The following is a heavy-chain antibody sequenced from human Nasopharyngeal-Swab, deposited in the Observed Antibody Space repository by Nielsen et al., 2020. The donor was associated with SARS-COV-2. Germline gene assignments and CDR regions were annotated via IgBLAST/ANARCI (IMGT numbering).Heavy chain of an antibody. J-gene: IGHJ5*02. Sequence: SETLPLTCAVYGGSFSGYYWSWIRQPPGKGLEWIGEINHSGSTNYNPSLKSRVTISVDTSKNQFSLKLSSVTAADTAVYYCARYSGSYYWFDPWGQGTLVTVSS. CDR1: GGSFSGYY. CDR3: ARYSGSYYWFDP. D-gene: IGHD1-26*01. CDR2: INHSGST. V-gene: IGHV4-34*01.